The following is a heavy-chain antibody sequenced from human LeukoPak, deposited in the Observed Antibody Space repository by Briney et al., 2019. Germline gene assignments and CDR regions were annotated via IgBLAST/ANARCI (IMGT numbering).Heavy chain of an antibody. D-gene: IGHD3-22*01. CDR3: ARDLGTTMITSLGY. V-gene: IGHV3-21*01. CDR1: GFTFSSFP. J-gene: IGHJ4*02. Sequence: GGSLRLSCAASGFTFSSFPMNWVRQPPGKGLEWVSSISSSSTYIYYADSVEGRFTISRDNAENSLFLEMNSLRAEDTAVYYCARDLGTTMITSLGYWGQGTLVTVSS. CDR2: ISSSSTYI.